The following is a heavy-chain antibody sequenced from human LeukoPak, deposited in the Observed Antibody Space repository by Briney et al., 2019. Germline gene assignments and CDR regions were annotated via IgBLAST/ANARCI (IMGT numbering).Heavy chain of an antibody. CDR3: AKDSLWFGEFDY. V-gene: IGHV1-3*01. CDR2: INAGNGNT. J-gene: IGHJ4*02. CDR1: GYTFSSYA. D-gene: IGHD3-10*01. Sequence: ASVKVSRKASGYTFSSYAMHWVRQAPGERLEWMGWINAGNGNTKYSQKFQGRLTTTRDTSANTAYMELSSLRSEDTAVYYCAKDSLWFGEFDYWGQGTLVTVSS.